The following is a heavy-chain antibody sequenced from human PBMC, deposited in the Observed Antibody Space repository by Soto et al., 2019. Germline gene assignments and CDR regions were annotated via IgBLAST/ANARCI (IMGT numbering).Heavy chain of an antibody. D-gene: IGHD6-19*01. Sequence: TWWSWVRQTPGKGLEWIGDVYHSGSINYSPSLTSRLTISVDKSKNHFSLRLSSVTAADTAVYYCARDREVEVPGTDGNSHYNYMDLWGRGTTVTVSS. CDR2: VYHSGSI. CDR3: ARDREVEVPGTDGNSHYNYMDL. J-gene: IGHJ6*03. V-gene: IGHV4-4*02. CDR1: TW.